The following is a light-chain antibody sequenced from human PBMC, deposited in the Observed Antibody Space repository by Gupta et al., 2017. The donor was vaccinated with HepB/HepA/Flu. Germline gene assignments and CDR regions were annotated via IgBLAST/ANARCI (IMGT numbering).Light chain of an antibody. Sequence: IVMTQTPLSSPVTLGQPAPISCRSSQSLVNRNGNTYLSWLQQRPGQPPRVLIYKNSNRFSGVPDSFSGSGAGTDFTLTISRGEDEDVGVYYCMQKKHFPWTFGQGTKVEIK. CDR3: MQKKHFPWT. CDR1: QSLVNRNGNTY. V-gene: IGKV2-24*01. CDR2: KNS. J-gene: IGKJ1*01.